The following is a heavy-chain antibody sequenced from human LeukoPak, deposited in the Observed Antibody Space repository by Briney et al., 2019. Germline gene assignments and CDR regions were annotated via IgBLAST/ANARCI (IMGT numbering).Heavy chain of an antibody. Sequence: GGSLRLSCAASGFTFSNAWMSWVRQAPGKGLEWVSYISSSGSTIYYADSVKGRFTISRDNAKNSLYLQMNSLRAEDTAVYYCARGEDIVVVVAATGPFDYWGQGTLVTVSS. J-gene: IGHJ4*02. V-gene: IGHV3-11*04. D-gene: IGHD2-15*01. CDR1: GFTFSNAW. CDR3: ARGEDIVVVVAATGPFDY. CDR2: ISSSGSTI.